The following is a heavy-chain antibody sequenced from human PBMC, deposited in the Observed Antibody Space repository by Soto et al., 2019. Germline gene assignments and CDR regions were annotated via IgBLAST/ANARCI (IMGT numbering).Heavy chain of an antibody. Sequence: SGPTLVNPTQTLTLTCTFSGFSLSTREVGVGWIRQPPGEALEWLAIIFWDDDERYNPSLMTRLTITKDTSKNQVVLTMTNMDPADTATYYCAHRTYCSGGSCYDYWGQGTLVTSPQ. CDR1: GFSLSTREVG. CDR2: IFWDDDE. CDR3: AHRTYCSGGSCYDY. D-gene: IGHD2-15*01. J-gene: IGHJ4*02. V-gene: IGHV2-5*02.